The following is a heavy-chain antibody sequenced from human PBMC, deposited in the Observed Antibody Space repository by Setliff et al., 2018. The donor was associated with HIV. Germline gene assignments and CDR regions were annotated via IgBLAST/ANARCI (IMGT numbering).Heavy chain of an antibody. J-gene: IGHJ6*03. Sequence: TLSLTCAVYGGSFSGYCWSWIRQPPGKGLEWIGEINHSGSTNYNPSLKSRVTISVDTSKNQFSLKLTSVIAADTGVYYCARHSDSSSWPPGGYYHYMDVWGKGTTVTVSS. V-gene: IGHV4-34*01. D-gene: IGHD6-13*01. CDR2: INHSGST. CDR1: GGSFSGYC. CDR3: ARHSDSSSWPPGGYYHYMDV.